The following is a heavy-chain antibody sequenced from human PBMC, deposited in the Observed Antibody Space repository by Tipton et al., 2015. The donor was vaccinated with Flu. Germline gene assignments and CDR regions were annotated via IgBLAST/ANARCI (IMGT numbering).Heavy chain of an antibody. Sequence: SLRLSCTASGFTFRSSAMSWVRHTPGKGLEWVSAISGSGGGTYSSNSVKGRFTISRDNSKNTLYLQMHSLRVEDTAIYYCARDSGAAVAYSSDYWGQGAPVIVSS. CDR2: ISGSGGGT. V-gene: IGHV3-23*01. CDR1: GFTFRSSA. J-gene: IGHJ4*02. CDR3: ARDSGAAVAYSSDY. D-gene: IGHD6-19*01.